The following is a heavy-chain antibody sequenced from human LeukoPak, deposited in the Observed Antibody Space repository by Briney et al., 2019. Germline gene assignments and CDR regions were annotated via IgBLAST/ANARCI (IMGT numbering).Heavy chain of an antibody. J-gene: IGHJ5*02. CDR1: GGSIGSYY. CDR3: ARGYSNYAFDP. D-gene: IGHD4-11*01. V-gene: IGHV4-59*08. Sequence: SETLSLTCTVSGGSIGSYYWSWIRQPPGKGLEWIGYIYYSGSTNYNPSLKSRVTISVDTSKNQFSLKLSSVTAADTAVYYCARGYSNYAFDPWGQGTLVTVSS. CDR2: IYYSGST.